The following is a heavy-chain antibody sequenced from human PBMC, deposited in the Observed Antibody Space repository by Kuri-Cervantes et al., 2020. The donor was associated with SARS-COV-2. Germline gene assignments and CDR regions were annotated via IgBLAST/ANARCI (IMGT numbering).Heavy chain of an antibody. J-gene: IGHJ4*02. D-gene: IGHD3-16*02. Sequence: ETLSLTCAASGFTFSSYSMNWVRQAPGKGLEWVSYISSSSSTIYYADSVKGRFTISRDNAKNSLYLQMNSLRDEDTAVYYCASNPGYDYIWGSYRFFDYWGQGTLVTVSS. CDR1: GFTFSSYS. CDR3: ASNPGYDYIWGSYRFFDY. CDR2: ISSSSSTI. V-gene: IGHV3-48*02.